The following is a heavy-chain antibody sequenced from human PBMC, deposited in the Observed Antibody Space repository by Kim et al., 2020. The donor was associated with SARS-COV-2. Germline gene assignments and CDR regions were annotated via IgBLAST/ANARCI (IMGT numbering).Heavy chain of an antibody. CDR1: GFTFSSYS. Sequence: GGSLRLSCAASGFTFSSYSMNWVRQAPGKGLEWVSSISSSSSYIYYADSVKGRFTISRDNAKNSLYLQMNSLRAEDTAVYYCAREGPIVATTPYYYYGMDVWGQGTTVTVSS. CDR3: AREGPIVATTPYYYYGMDV. D-gene: IGHD5-12*01. V-gene: IGHV3-21*01. J-gene: IGHJ6*02. CDR2: ISSSSSYI.